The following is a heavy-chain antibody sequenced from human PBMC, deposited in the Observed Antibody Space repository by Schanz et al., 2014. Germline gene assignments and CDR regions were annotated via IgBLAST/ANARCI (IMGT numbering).Heavy chain of an antibody. CDR2: ISHSGGSK. J-gene: IGHJ6*02. D-gene: IGHD2-15*01. V-gene: IGHV3-23*04. Sequence: VQLVESGGGLVQPGGSLRLSCAVSGFTVSSNHMSWVRQAPGKGLEWVSSISHSGGSKYYADSVKGRFTISRDNSENTLYLQMNSLSADDTAVFYCAKGMGYCSGGTYYDYYYYGLDVWGQGTTVTVSS. CDR1: GFTVSSNH. CDR3: AKGMGYCSGGTYYDYYYYGLDV.